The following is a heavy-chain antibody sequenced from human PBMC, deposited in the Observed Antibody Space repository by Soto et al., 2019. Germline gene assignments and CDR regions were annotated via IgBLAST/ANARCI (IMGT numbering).Heavy chain of an antibody. CDR1: GGSISSGGYY. CDR3: ARRPYGGNSGSGAFDI. V-gene: IGHV4-31*03. CDR2: IYYSGST. Sequence: QVQLQESGPGLVKPSQTLSLTCPVSGGSISSGGYYWSWIRQHPGKGLEWIGYIYYSGSTYYNPSLKSRVTISVDTSQNRFSRKLSSVTAADTVVYYWARRPYGGNSGSGAFDIWGEGTMVTVSS. J-gene: IGHJ3*02. D-gene: IGHD4-17*01.